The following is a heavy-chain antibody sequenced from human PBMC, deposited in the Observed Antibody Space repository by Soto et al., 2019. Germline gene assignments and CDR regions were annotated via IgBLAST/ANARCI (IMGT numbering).Heavy chain of an antibody. D-gene: IGHD3-3*01. CDR1: GGTFSSYA. CDR3: ARVRLQLEWLFGWFDP. CDR2: IIPIFGTA. J-gene: IGHJ5*02. Sequence: QVQLVQSGAEVKKPGSSVKVSCKASGGTFSSYAISWVRQAPGQGHEWMGGIIPIFGTANYAQKFEGRVTMSDDESTSTAYMELSRLISEDTAVYYCARVRLQLEWLFGWFDPWGQGTLVTVSS. V-gene: IGHV1-69*01.